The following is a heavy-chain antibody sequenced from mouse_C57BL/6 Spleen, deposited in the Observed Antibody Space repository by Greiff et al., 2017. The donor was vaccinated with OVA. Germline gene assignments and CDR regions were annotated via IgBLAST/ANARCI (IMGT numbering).Heavy chain of an antibody. CDR1: GYTFTDYY. CDR2: INPNNGGT. CDR3: AREGTTVVAYYDAMDY. V-gene: IGHV1-26*01. D-gene: IGHD1-1*01. Sequence: EVQLQQSGPELVKPGASVKISCKASGYTFTDYYMNWVKQSHGKSLEWIGYINPNNGGTSYNQKFKGKATLTVNKSSSTAYMELRSLTSEESAVYYCAREGTTVVAYYDAMDYWGQGTSVTVSS. J-gene: IGHJ4*01.